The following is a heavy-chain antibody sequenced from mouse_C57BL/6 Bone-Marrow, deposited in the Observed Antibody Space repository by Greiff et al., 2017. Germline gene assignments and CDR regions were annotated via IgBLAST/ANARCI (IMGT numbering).Heavy chain of an antibody. Sequence: EVHLVESGGGLVKPGGSLKLSCAASGFTFSDYGMHWVRQAPEKGLEWVAYISSGSSTIYYADTVKGRFTISRDHAKNTLFLKMTSLRSEDTAMYYCARSYDGYFLWYFDVWGTGTTVTVSS. CDR3: ARSYDGYFLWYFDV. CDR1: GFTFSDYG. CDR2: ISSGSSTI. D-gene: IGHD2-3*01. J-gene: IGHJ1*03. V-gene: IGHV5-17*01.